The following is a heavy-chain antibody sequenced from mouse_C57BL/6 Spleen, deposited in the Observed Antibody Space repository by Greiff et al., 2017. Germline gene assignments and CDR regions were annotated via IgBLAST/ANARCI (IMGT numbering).Heavy chain of an antibody. CDR2: ISDGGSYT. V-gene: IGHV5-4*03. J-gene: IGHJ1*03. Sequence: EVKLVESGGGLVKPGGSLKLSCAASGFTFSSYDMAWVRQTPEKRLEWVATISDGGSYTYYPDNVKGRITITGDNAKNNQYLQMSHLKSEATAMYNCADDWDFDDWGTGTTVTVSS. CDR3: ADDWDFDD. CDR1: GFTFSSYD.